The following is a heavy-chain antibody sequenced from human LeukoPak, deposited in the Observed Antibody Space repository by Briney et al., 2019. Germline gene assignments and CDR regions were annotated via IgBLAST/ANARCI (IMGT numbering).Heavy chain of an antibody. Sequence: GESLKISCKDVGNTFGTYWVGWVRQMPGKGLEYMGIIFPRTSEVRYGPAFQGQVTIAADKSLSTAYLQWTGLKASDTAMYYCARHTGRPQAGWFDPWGQGTLVTVSA. CDR3: ARHTGRPQAGWFDP. CDR2: IFPRTSEV. CDR1: GNTFGTYW. D-gene: IGHD3-10*01. J-gene: IGHJ5*02. V-gene: IGHV5-51*01.